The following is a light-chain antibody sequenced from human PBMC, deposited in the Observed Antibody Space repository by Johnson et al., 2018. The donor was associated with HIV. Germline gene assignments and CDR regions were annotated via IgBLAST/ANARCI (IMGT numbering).Light chain of an antibody. CDR2: EKN. Sequence: QSVLTQPPSVSAAPGQKVTISCSGSSSYIGNNYVSWYQQLPGTAPKLLIYEKNKRPSGIPDRFSGSKSGTSATLAITGLQTGDEADYYCGTWDSSLSAEVFGTGTKVTIL. V-gene: IGLV1-51*02. CDR3: GTWDSSLSAEV. CDR1: SSYIGNNY. J-gene: IGLJ1*01.